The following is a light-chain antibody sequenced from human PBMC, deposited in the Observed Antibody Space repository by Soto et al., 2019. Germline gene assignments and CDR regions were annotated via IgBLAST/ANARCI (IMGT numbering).Light chain of an antibody. Sequence: NVLTQSPGTLSFSPGERATLSCRASQTVSGSYVAWYQQKPGQTPRLLIYGASSRATGIPDRFSGSGSGTDFTLTISRLEPEDFAVYHCQQYGDSPLTFGGGTKVDIK. J-gene: IGKJ4*01. V-gene: IGKV3-20*01. CDR2: GAS. CDR3: QQYGDSPLT. CDR1: QTVSGSY.